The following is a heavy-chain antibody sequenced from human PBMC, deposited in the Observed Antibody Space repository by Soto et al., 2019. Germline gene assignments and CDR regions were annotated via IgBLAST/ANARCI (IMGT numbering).Heavy chain of an antibody. J-gene: IGHJ5*02. D-gene: IGHD4-17*01. CDR2: TFISGKS. CDR1: GVSVSDFF. CDR3: ARQARYGDLDA. Sequence: PSETLSLTCAVSGVSVSDFFWAWIRQPAGKGLEWLGRTFISGKSNYNPSVESRVIMSVDMSKNQVSLLLRSTTAADTAVYYCARQARYGDLDAWGQGIPATVSS. V-gene: IGHV4-4*07.